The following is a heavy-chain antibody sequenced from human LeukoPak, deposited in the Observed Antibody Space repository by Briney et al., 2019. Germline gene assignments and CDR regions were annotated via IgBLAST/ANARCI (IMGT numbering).Heavy chain of an antibody. J-gene: IGHJ4*02. CDR2: INHSGST. Sequence: SETLSLTCAVYGGSFSGYYWSWIRQPPGKGLEWIGEINHSGSTNYNPSLKSRVTISVDTSKNQFSLKLSSVTAADTAVYYCARGFSKGIAAAGYFDYWGQGTLVTVSS. CDR3: ARGFSKGIAAAGYFDY. CDR1: GGSFSGYY. V-gene: IGHV4-34*01. D-gene: IGHD6-13*01.